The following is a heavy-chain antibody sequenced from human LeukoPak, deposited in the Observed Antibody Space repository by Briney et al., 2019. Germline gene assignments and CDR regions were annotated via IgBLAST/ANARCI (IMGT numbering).Heavy chain of an antibody. V-gene: IGHV3-23*01. CDR1: GFTFTNYA. Sequence: GGSLRLSCEGSGFTFTNYAMSWVRQAPGRGPEWVTGISASGGRTHYADSVKGRFIISRDSSKNTVSLQMNNLRVEDTALYYGAKDPNGDWVGGFDMWGQGTMVTVSS. CDR2: ISASGGRT. CDR3: AKDPNGDWVGGFDM. J-gene: IGHJ3*02. D-gene: IGHD2-21*01.